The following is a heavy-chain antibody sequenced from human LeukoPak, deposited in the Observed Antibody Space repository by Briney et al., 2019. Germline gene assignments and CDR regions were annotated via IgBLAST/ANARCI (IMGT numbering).Heavy chain of an antibody. V-gene: IGHV3-30-3*01. CDR3: AKDLAARVAAGDY. CDR2: ISYDGSNK. D-gene: IGHD6-6*01. CDR1: GLTFSSYA. J-gene: IGHJ4*02. Sequence: GGSLRLSCAASGLTFSSYAMHWVRQAPGKGLEWVAVISYDGSNKYYADSVKGRFTISRDNSKNTLYLQMNSLRAEDTAVYYCAKDLAARVAAGDYWGQGTLVTVSS.